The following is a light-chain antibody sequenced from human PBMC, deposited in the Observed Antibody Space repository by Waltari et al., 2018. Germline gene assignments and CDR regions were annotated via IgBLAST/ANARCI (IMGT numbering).Light chain of an antibody. J-gene: IGLJ2*01. Sequence: SYVLTQPPSVSVAPGKTARLTCGGNNIGSQRVHWYQQKAGQAPVLVVYDDSDRPSGIPERFSGSNFGNTATLTIRRVEGGDEADYYCQVWDSSDDHVVFGGGTKLTVL. CDR3: QVWDSSDDHVV. V-gene: IGLV3-21*03. CDR1: NIGSQR. CDR2: DDS.